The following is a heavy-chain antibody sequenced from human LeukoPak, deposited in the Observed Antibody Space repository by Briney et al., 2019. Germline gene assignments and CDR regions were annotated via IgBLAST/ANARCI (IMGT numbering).Heavy chain of an antibody. Sequence: PSETLSLTCAVSGYSISSGYYWGWIRQPPGKGLEWIGSIYHSVSTYYNPSLKSRVTISVDTSKNQFSLKLSSVTAADTAVYYCARGPPSGDYYFDYWGQGTLVTVSS. CDR2: IYHSVST. V-gene: IGHV4-38-2*01. CDR1: GYSISSGYY. D-gene: IGHD3-10*01. CDR3: ARGPPSGDYYFDY. J-gene: IGHJ4*02.